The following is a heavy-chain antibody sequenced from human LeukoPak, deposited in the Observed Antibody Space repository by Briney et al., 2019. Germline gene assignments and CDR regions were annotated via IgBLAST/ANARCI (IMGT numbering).Heavy chain of an antibody. Sequence: SETLSLTCTVSGDSISSSNSYRGWIRQPPGKGLEWIGSIYHSGGTYYNPSLKSRVAISVDTSKNQFSLKLSSVTAADTAVYYCARLGSDFDYWGQGTLVTVSS. CDR2: IYHSGGT. D-gene: IGHD3-16*01. J-gene: IGHJ4*02. CDR3: ARLGSDFDY. V-gene: IGHV4-39*07. CDR1: GDSISSSNSY.